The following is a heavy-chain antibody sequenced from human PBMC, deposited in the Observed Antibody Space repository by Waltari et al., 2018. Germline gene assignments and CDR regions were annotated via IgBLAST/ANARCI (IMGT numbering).Heavy chain of an antibody. CDR3: AREDYYGSGSVDY. D-gene: IGHD3-10*01. CDR2: ITGSGSTK. J-gene: IGHJ4*02. V-gene: IGHV3-48*04. CDR1: GFSFPTYT. Sequence: ELQLVESGGDLVQPGGSLRLSCAASGFSFPTYTMNWVRQAPGKGLEWVSYITGSGSTKFYGDAVKGRFTISRDNAKNSLYLQMDSLRVEDTAIYDCAREDYYGSGSVDYWGQGTLVTVSS.